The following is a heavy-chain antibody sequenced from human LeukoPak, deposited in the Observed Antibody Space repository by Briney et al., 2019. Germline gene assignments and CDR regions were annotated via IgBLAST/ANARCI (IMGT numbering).Heavy chain of an antibody. Sequence: PSETLSLTCAVYGGSLSGYYWSWIRQSPGKGLEWIGEISHKGNTNYSPSLKSRVTMSVDTSKNQFSLRLSSVTDADTAVFYCAREVAAARGSFDNWGQGTLVTVSS. J-gene: IGHJ4*02. CDR1: GGSLSGYY. CDR3: AREVAAARGSFDN. V-gene: IGHV4-34*01. D-gene: IGHD6-13*01. CDR2: ISHKGNT.